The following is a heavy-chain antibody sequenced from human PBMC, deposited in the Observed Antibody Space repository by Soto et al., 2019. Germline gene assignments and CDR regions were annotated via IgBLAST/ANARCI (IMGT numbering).Heavy chain of an antibody. CDR2: ISAYNGNT. CDR1: GYTFTSYG. Sequence: ASVKVSCKASGYTFTSYGISWVRQAPGQGLEWMGWISAYNGNTNYAQKLQGRVTMTTDTSTSTAYMELRSLRSDETAVYYCARVPRIGDRGYDFWSGHPTPDKYYYYYYMDVWGKGTTVTVSS. CDR3: ARVPRIGDRGYDFWSGHPTPDKYYYYYYMDV. V-gene: IGHV1-18*01. D-gene: IGHD3-3*01. J-gene: IGHJ6*03.